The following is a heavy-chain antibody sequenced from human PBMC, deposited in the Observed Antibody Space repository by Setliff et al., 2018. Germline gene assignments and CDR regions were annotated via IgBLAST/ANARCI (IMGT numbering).Heavy chain of an antibody. V-gene: IGHV4-34*01. Sequence: SETLSLTCAVYGGSFSTYYWIWIRQPPGKGLEWIGEINHSGSTNYNPSLKSRVTISVDTSKNQFSLKLSSVTAADAALYYCAGRRLDYGGNLGAFDIWGQGTMVTVSS. CDR2: INHSGST. J-gene: IGHJ3*02. CDR3: AGRRLDYGGNLGAFDI. CDR1: GGSFSTYY. D-gene: IGHD4-17*01.